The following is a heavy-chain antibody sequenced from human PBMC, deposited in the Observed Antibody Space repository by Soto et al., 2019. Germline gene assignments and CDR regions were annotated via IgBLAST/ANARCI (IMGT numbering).Heavy chain of an antibody. D-gene: IGHD5-12*01. J-gene: IGHJ4*02. CDR2: IYYTGTT. Sequence: SETLSLTCTVSGGSIRTSNYYWVWIRQTPGRGLEWIGIIYYTGTTHYTPSLQGRVSMSADTSKNPCFLELKSVTAADTAVYYCASGPPIFMGTTIVPRNYYFDSWGQGTPVTVSS. CDR1: GGSIRTSNYY. CDR3: ASGPPIFMGTTIVPRNYYFDS. V-gene: IGHV4-39*01.